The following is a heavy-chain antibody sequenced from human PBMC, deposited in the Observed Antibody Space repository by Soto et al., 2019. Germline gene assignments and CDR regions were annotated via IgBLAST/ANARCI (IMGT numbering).Heavy chain of an antibody. D-gene: IGHD3-3*01. J-gene: IGHJ4*01. CDR1: GGTFSSYA. Sequence: GASVKVSCTASGGTFSSYAISWVRQAPGQGLEWMGGIIPIFGTANYAQKFQGRVTITADESTSTAYMELSSLRSEDTAVYYCARTDYDFWSGYNYWGHGPLVTVSS. CDR2: IIPIFGTA. CDR3: ARTDYDFWSGYNY. V-gene: IGHV1-69*13.